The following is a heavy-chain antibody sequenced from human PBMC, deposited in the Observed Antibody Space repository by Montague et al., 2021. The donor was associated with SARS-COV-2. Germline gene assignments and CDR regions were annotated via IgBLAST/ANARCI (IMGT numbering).Heavy chain of an antibody. D-gene: IGHD3-22*01. CDR1: GFTFSSYE. CDR2: ISSSGSTI. CDR3: ARVLVVTYYGMDL. J-gene: IGHJ6*02. V-gene: IGHV3-48*03. Sequence: SLRLSCAASGFTFSSYEMNWVRQAPGKGLEWVSYISSSGSTIYYVDSVKGRFTITRDNAKNSLYLQMNSLRAEDTAVYYCARVLVVTYYGMDLWGQGTTVTVSS.